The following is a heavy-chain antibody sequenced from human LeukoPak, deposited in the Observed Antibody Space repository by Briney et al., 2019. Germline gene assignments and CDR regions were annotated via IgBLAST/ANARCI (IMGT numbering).Heavy chain of an antibody. V-gene: IGHV1-69*13. D-gene: IGHD5-12*01. Sequence: ASEKVSCKASGGTFSSYAISWVRQAPGQGLEWMGGIIPIFGTANYAQKFQGRVTITADESTSTAYMELSSLRSEDTAVYYCARIGYSGYVWYFDYWGQGTLVTVSS. CDR2: IIPIFGTA. CDR1: GGTFSSYA. J-gene: IGHJ4*02. CDR3: ARIGYSGYVWYFDY.